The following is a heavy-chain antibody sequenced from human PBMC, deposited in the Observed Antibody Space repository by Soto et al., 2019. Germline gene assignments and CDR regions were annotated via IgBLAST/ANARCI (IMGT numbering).Heavy chain of an antibody. J-gene: IGHJ6*02. Sequence: LSLTCTVSAGSIGSRSYYYGWIRQSPWKGLEWIGSIYYSGSNYYNPSLKSRVTISVDTSKNQFSLKLSSVTAADTAVYYCARRIYYVISGIEGAGMDVCCQGATVTISS. CDR2: IYYSGSN. V-gene: IGHV4-39*01. CDR1: AGSIGSRSYY. D-gene: IGHD3-22*01. CDR3: ARRIYYVISGIEGAGMDV.